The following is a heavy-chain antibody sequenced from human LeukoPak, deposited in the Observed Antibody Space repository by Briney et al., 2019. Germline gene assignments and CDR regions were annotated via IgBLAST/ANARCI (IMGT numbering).Heavy chain of an antibody. D-gene: IGHD2-2*01. V-gene: IGHV3-43D*03. CDR2: ISWDGSGT. J-gene: IGHJ4*02. CDR3: AKDHCSSTNCYLDY. CDR1: GFSFDDYA. Sequence: GGSLRLSCAASGFSFDDYAMHWVRQAPGKGLEWVALISWDGSGTYYADSVKGRFTISRDNSKNSLYLQMKSLRAEDTALYYCAKDHCSSTNCYLDYWGQGTLVTVSS.